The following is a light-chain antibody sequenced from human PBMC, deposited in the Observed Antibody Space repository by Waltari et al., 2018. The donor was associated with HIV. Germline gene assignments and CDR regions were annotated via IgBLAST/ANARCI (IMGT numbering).Light chain of an antibody. CDR1: SSDVGSYNL. CDR2: DGS. J-gene: IGLJ1*01. CDR3: CSYAGSSSSV. Sequence: QSALTQPASVSGSPGQSNTISCTGTSSDVGSYNLVSWSQQHPGKAPKLMIDDGSKRSWGFANRCCGSEPGKTASLTISGLQAEDEADYYCCSYAGSSSSVFGTGTKGTVL. V-gene: IGLV2-23*01.